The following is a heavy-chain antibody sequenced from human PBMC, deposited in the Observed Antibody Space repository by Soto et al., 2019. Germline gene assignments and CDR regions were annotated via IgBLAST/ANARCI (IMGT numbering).Heavy chain of an antibody. V-gene: IGHV3-30-3*01. CDR1: GFTFSSYA. J-gene: IGHJ4*02. CDR2: ISYDGSNK. Sequence: PGGSLRLSCAASGFTFSSYAMHWVRQAPGKGLEWVAVISYDGSNKYYADSVKGRFTISRDNSKNTLYLQMNSLRAEDTAVYYCARVPDWGQGTLVTVYS. CDR3: ARVPD.